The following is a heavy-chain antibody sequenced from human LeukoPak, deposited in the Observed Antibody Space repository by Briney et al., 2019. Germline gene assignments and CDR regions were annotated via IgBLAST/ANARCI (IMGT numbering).Heavy chain of an antibody. Sequence: GGSLRLSCAASGFTFSSYAMHWVRQAPGKGLEWVAVISYDGSNKYYADSVKGRFTITRDNSKNTLYLQMNSLRAEDTAVYYCARDSFRIMDVWGQGTTVTVSS. V-gene: IGHV3-30*04. CDR2: ISYDGSNK. CDR3: ARDSFRIMDV. D-gene: IGHD2-15*01. CDR1: GFTFSSYA. J-gene: IGHJ6*02.